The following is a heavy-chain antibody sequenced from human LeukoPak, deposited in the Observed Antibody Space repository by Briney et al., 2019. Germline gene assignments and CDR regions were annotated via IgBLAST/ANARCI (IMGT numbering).Heavy chain of an antibody. J-gene: IGHJ1*01. D-gene: IGHD3-22*01. V-gene: IGHV4-30-4*01. Sequence: SETLSLTCTVSGGSLSSSDHYWSWIRQPPGKGLEWIAYIYYSGTAYYNPSLKSRVSISVDTSKNQFSLKLTSVTAADTAVYYCARGSPMIPSEHCGQGTLVTVSS. CDR2: IYYSGTA. CDR3: ARGSPMIPSEH. CDR1: GGSLSSSDHY.